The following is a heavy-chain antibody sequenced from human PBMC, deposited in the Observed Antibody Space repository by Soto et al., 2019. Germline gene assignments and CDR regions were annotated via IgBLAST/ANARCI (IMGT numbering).Heavy chain of an antibody. Sequence: GESLTISCTCAGYSFARYWIGWVRQMPGKGLEWMGIIYPGDSDTRYSPSFQGQVTISADKSISTAYLQWSSLKASDTAMYYCARRRYYDSSGSYAFDIWGKGTMVTV. D-gene: IGHD3-22*01. CDR2: IYPGDSDT. V-gene: IGHV5-51*01. CDR3: ARRRYYDSSGSYAFDI. CDR1: GYSFARYW. J-gene: IGHJ3*02.